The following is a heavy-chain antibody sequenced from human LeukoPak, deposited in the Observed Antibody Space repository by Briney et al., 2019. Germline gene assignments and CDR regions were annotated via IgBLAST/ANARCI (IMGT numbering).Heavy chain of an antibody. Sequence: GESLKISFNGSGYSFSTYWIGWGRQRPGKGLEWMGSIYPGDSDTRYSPSFQGQVTISVDKSISTAYLPWSRLKASHTAVYYCARHARQLWLGDSWGEGTLVTGSS. CDR3: ARHARQLWLGDS. J-gene: IGHJ4*02. V-gene: IGHV5-51*01. CDR1: GYSFSTYW. D-gene: IGHD5-18*01. CDR2: IYPGDSDT.